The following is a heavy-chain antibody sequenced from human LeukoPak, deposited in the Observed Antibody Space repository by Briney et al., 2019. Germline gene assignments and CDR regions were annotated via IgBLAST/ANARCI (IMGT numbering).Heavy chain of an antibody. CDR3: AAIVSFYSMVAFDI. Sequence: PGGSLRLSCAASGFTFSSYSMNWVRQAPGKGLEWVSSISSSSSYIYYADSVKGRFTISRDNAKNSLYLQMNSLRAEDTAVYYCAAIVSFYSMVAFDIWGQGTMVTVSS. J-gene: IGHJ3*02. V-gene: IGHV3-21*01. D-gene: IGHD4-11*01. CDR1: GFTFSSYS. CDR2: ISSSSSYI.